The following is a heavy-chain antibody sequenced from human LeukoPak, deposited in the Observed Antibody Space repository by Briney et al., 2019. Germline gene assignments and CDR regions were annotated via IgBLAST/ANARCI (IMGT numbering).Heavy chain of an antibody. D-gene: IGHD2-2*01. J-gene: IGHJ6*03. CDR2: XXXXXXX. V-gene: IGHV4-59*01. CDR3: AXXXXXYCSSTSCRSTEYYYYMDV. CDR1: GGSISSYY. Sequence: SETLSLTCTVSGGSISSYYXXXXXXPXGXXXXXXXXXXXXXXXXXNPSXXXXVTXSVXTSKNQFSLKLSSVTAADTAVYYCAXXXXXYCSSTSCRSTEYYYYMDVWGKGTTVTVSS.